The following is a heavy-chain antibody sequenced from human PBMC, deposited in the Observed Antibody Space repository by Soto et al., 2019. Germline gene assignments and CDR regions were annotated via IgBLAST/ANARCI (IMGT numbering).Heavy chain of an antibody. V-gene: IGHV4-4*07. Sequence: KTSETLSLTCTVSGGSISSYYWSWIRQPAGKGLEWIGRIYTSGSTNYNPSLKSRVTMSVDTSKNQFSLKLSSVTAADTAVYYCAREQYSYGSYYYYYGMDVWGQGTTVTVSS. D-gene: IGHD5-18*01. CDR1: GGSISSYY. CDR3: AREQYSYGSYYYYYGMDV. J-gene: IGHJ6*02. CDR2: IYTSGST.